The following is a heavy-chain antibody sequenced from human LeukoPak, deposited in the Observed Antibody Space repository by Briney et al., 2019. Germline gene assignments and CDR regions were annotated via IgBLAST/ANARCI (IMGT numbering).Heavy chain of an antibody. D-gene: IGHD6-19*01. V-gene: IGHV3-66*01. CDR1: EFIVSSYY. CDR2: IYSGGGT. CDR3: ASRYSSGRAFDY. Sequence: GGSLRLSCAASEFIVSSYYMSWVRQAPGKGLEWVSVIYSGGGTYYADSVKGRFTISRDNSKNTLYLQMNSLRAEDTAVYYCASRYSSGRAFDYWAREPWSPSPQ. J-gene: IGHJ4*02.